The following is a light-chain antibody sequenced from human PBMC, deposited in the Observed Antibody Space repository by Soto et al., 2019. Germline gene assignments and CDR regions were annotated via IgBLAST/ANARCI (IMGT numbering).Light chain of an antibody. CDR1: QGVSRSY. Sequence: EIVLTQSPGTLSLSPGERATLFCRASQGVSRSYFAWYQQKPGQAPRLLIYAASSRATGVPDRFSGSGSGTDFTLTISRLEPEDFALYYCQQYGSSPLMYTFGQGTKLEIK. CDR3: QQYGSSPLMYT. CDR2: AAS. V-gene: IGKV3-20*01. J-gene: IGKJ2*01.